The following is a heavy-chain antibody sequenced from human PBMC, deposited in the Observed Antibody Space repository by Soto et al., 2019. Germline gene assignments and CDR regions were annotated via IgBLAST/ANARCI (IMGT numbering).Heavy chain of an antibody. V-gene: IGHV3-74*01. J-gene: IGHJ6*02. CDR1: GFTFSRYW. CDR3: AKHQREKGGSLTYYYYGIDV. Sequence: EVQLVESGGGLVQPGGSLRLSCAASGFTFSRYWMHWVRQAPGKGLVWVSRINSDGSSTSYADSVKGRFTISRDNAKNTLYLQMNSLRAEDTAVYYCAKHQREKGGSLTYYYYGIDVWGQGTTVTVSS. D-gene: IGHD6-13*01. CDR2: INSDGSST.